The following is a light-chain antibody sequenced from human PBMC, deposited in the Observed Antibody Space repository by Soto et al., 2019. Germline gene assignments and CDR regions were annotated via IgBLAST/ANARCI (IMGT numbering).Light chain of an antibody. CDR2: DDS. J-gene: IGLJ1*01. V-gene: IGLV3-21*02. Sequence: SCQLTQAPSVSVAPGQTSRITCGGNNIGRERVHWYQQRPAQAPVLVVYDDSDRPSGIPERFSGSNSANTATLTISRVEAGDEADYYCQVWYSSTDLYAFGSGTKVTVL. CDR1: NIGRER. CDR3: QVWYSSTDLYA.